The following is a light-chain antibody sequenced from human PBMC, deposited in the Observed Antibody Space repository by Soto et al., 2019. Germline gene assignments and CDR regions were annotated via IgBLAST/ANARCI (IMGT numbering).Light chain of an antibody. CDR3: QQRSNWPPIT. Sequence: EIVLTQSPGTLSLSPGERATLSFRSSQSVSSTLACYQQKPGQAPRIIIFAASGRATGIPDRFSGSGSGTDFTLTISSLEPEDAAVYYCQQRSNWPPITFGQGTRLEIK. CDR2: AAS. V-gene: IGKV3-11*01. J-gene: IGKJ5*01. CDR1: QSVSST.